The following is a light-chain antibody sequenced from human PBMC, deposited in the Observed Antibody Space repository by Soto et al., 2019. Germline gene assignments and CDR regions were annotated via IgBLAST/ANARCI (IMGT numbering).Light chain of an antibody. CDR2: EVN. Sequence: QSALTQPPSASGSPGQSVTISCTGTSSDIGGYTYVSWYQQHPGKAPKLMISEVNKRPSGVPDRFSGSKSGNTASLTVSGLHAEDEADYYGSAYADSNNLLFGGGTKLTVL. V-gene: IGLV2-8*01. J-gene: IGLJ2*01. CDR1: SSDIGGYTY. CDR3: SAYADSNNLL.